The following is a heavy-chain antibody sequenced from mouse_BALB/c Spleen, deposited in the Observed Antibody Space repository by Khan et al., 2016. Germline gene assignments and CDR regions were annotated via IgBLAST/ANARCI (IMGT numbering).Heavy chain of an antibody. CDR1: GYAFTSYN. CDR3: ASGYDLAWFAY. J-gene: IGHJ3*01. Sequence: QLQESGPELVKPGASVKVFCKASGYAFTSYNMYWVKQSHGKSLEWIGYIDPYNGGTSYNQKFKGKATLTVDKSSSTAYMHLNSLTSEDSAVYYCASGYDLAWFAYWGQGTLVTVSA. D-gene: IGHD2-2*01. CDR2: IDPYNGGT. V-gene: IGHV1S135*01.